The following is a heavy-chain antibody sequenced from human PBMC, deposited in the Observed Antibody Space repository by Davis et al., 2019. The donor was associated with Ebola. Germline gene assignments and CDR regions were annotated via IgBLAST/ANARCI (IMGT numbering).Heavy chain of an antibody. V-gene: IGHV3-48*04. Sequence: GESLKISCTASGFTFSSYSMNWVRQAPGKGLEWVSYISSSSSTIYYADSVKGRFTISRDNAKNSLYLQMNSLRAEDTAVYYCAREPRYCSSTSCHRWGQGTLVTVSS. J-gene: IGHJ4*02. D-gene: IGHD2-2*01. CDR2: ISSSSSTI. CDR1: GFTFSSYS. CDR3: AREPRYCSSTSCHR.